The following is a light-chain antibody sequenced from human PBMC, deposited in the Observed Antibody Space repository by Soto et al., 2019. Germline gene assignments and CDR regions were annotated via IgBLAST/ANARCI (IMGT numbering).Light chain of an antibody. V-gene: IGKV1-5*03. CDR3: QQYNSYSGT. J-gene: IGKJ1*01. Sequence: DIQMTQSPSTLSASVGDRVTITCWASQSISSWLAWYQQKPGKAPKLLIYKASSLESGVPSRFSGSGSGTEFTLAISSLQPDDFATYYCQQYNSYSGTFGQGTKVEI. CDR1: QSISSW. CDR2: KAS.